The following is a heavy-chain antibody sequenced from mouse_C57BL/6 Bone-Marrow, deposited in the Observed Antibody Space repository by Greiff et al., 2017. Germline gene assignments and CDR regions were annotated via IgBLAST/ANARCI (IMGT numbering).Heavy chain of an antibody. CDR1: GYTFTDYE. CDR3: TRGGYCYLDV. J-gene: IGHJ1*03. Sequence: QVQLQQSGAELVRPGASVTLSCKASGYTFTDYEMHWVKQTPVHGLEWIGAIDPETGGTAYNQKFKGKAILTADTSSSTAYMELRSLTSEDSAVYDCTRGGYCYLDVWGTGTTVTVSS. CDR2: IDPETGGT. V-gene: IGHV1-15*01.